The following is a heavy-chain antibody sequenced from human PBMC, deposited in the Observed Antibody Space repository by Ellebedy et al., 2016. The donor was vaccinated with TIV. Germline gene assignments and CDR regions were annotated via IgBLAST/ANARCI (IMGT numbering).Heavy chain of an antibody. CDR1: GGSFSGYY. CDR2: INHSGST. CDR3: ARGHIVVVSPPDV. Sequence: GSLRLXXAVYGGSFSGYYWSWIRQPPGKGLEWIGEINHSGSTNYNPSLKSRVTISVDTSKNQFSLKLSSVTAADTAVYYCARGHIVVVSPPDVWGQGTTVTVSS. J-gene: IGHJ6*02. V-gene: IGHV4-34*01. D-gene: IGHD2-21*01.